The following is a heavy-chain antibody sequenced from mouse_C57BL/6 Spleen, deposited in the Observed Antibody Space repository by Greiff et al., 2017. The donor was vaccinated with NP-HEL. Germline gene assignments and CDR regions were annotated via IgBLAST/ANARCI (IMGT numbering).Heavy chain of an antibody. Sequence: EVQLQQSGPELVKPGASVKMSCKASGYTFTDYNMHWVKQSHGKSLEWIGYINPNNGGTSYNQKFKGKATLTVNKSSSTAYMELRSLTSEDSAVYYCASYGSSYVEAMDYWGQGTSVTVSS. CDR1: GYTFTDYN. D-gene: IGHD1-1*01. CDR2: INPNNGGT. V-gene: IGHV1-22*01. CDR3: ASYGSSYVEAMDY. J-gene: IGHJ4*01.